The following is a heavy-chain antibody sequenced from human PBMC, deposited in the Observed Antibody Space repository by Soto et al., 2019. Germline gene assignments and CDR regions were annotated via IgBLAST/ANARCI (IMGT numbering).Heavy chain of an antibody. CDR2: MNPNSGNP. CDR3: ARGISANDSLDVAFDI. J-gene: IGHJ3*02. D-gene: IGHD3-16*01. Sequence: QVQLVQSGAEAKKPGASVKVSCKASGYTFTSYDIKWVRQATGQGHAWMGRMNPNSGNPGYAQKFAGRVTMTRNTATSKAYMELSSLRSEDTGVYYCARGISANDSLDVAFDIWGQGTMVTVSS. V-gene: IGHV1-8*01. CDR1: GYTFTSYD.